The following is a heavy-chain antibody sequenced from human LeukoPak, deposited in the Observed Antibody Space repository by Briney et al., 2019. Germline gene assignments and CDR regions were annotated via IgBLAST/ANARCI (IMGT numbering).Heavy chain of an antibody. CDR1: GGSISSGGYY. CDR3: ARGTIFGVARRPLDY. CDR2: IYHSGST. J-gene: IGHJ4*02. Sequence: SETLSLTCTVSGGSISSGGYYWSCIRQPPGKGLECIGYIYHSGSTYYNPSLKSRVTISVDRSKNQFSLKLSSVTAADTAVYYCARGTIFGVARRPLDYWGQGTLVTVSS. D-gene: IGHD3-3*01. V-gene: IGHV4-30-2*01.